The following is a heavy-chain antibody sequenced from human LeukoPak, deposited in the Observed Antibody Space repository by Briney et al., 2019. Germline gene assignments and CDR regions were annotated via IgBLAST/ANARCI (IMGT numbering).Heavy chain of an antibody. CDR3: AKVVPAANYYYYGMDV. CDR2: IYSGGST. J-gene: IGHJ6*02. Sequence: GGSLRLSCAASGFTVSSNYMSWVRQAPGKGLEWVSVIYSGGSTYYADSVKGRFTISRDNSKNTLYLQMTSLRAEDTAVYYCAKVVPAANYYYYGMDVWGQGTTVTVSS. V-gene: IGHV3-53*01. CDR1: GFTVSSNY. D-gene: IGHD2-2*01.